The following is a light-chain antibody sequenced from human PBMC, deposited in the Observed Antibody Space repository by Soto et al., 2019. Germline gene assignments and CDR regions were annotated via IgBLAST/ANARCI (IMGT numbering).Light chain of an antibody. CDR3: QHYDSLLYT. CDR1: QGVSSW. CDR2: KAS. V-gene: IGKV1-5*03. J-gene: IGKJ2*01. Sequence: DIQMTQSPSTLSASVGDRVTITCRASQGVSSWLAWYQQKPGTAPKLLIYKASTLESGVPSRFRGSRSGTEFTLTISSLQPDDFATYYCQHYDSLLYTFGQGTKLEIK.